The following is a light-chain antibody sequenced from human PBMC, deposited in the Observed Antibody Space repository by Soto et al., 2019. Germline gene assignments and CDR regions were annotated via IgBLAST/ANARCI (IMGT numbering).Light chain of an antibody. V-gene: IGKV1-39*01. CDR1: ESINRH. Sequence: DIQMTQSPSSLSASVGDRVTITCRASESINRHLNWYQQQPGRAPKLLIYAESSLQNGVPSRFRGGGSGTDFTLIITNRQPEDFATYYCQQSYTALSITFGHGTRLEIK. J-gene: IGKJ5*01. CDR3: QQSYTALSIT. CDR2: AES.